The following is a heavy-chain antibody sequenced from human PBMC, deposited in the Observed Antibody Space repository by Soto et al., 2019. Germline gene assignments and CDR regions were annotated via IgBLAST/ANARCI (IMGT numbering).Heavy chain of an antibody. J-gene: IGHJ6*02. CDR2: IIPIFGTA. Sequence: PLNVACKASGGTFSVYAIGRGLQASGRESEWMGGIIPIFGTANYAQKFQGRVTITADESTSTAYMELSSLRSEDTAVYYCARDRGGATWIQLWSNYYYGMDVWGQGTTLTVSS. CDR3: ARDRGGATWIQLWSNYYYGMDV. D-gene: IGHD5-18*01. CDR1: GGTFSVYA. V-gene: IGHV1-69*01.